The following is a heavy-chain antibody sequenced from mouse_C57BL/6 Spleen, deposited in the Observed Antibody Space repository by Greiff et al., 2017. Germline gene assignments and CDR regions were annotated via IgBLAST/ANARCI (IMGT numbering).Heavy chain of an antibody. J-gene: IGHJ3*01. CDR1: GYTFTSYW. CDR2: IDPSDSYT. V-gene: IGHV1-69*01. CDR3: ASAWFAD. Sequence: QVQLQQPGAELVMPGASVKLSCKASGYTFTSYWMHWVKQRPGQGLEWIGEIDPSDSYTNYNQKFKGKSTLTVDKSSSTAYMQLSSLTSEDSAVYYCASAWFADWGQGTLVTVSA.